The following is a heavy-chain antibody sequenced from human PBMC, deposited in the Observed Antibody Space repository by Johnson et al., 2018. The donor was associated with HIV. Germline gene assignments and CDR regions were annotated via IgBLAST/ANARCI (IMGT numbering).Heavy chain of an antibody. J-gene: IGHJ3*02. V-gene: IGHV3-30*03. Sequence: VQLVESGGGLVQPGGSLRLSCAASGFTFSSYWMHWVRQAPGKGLEWVAVISYDGSNKYYADSVKGRFTISRDNSKNTLYLQMNSLRAEDTAVYYCAREKMRAFDIWGQGTMVTVSS. CDR3: AREKMRAFDI. CDR1: GFTFSSYW. CDR2: ISYDGSNK. D-gene: IGHD5-24*01.